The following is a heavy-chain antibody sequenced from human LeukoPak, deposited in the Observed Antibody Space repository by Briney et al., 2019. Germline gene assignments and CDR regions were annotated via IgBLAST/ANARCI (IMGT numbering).Heavy chain of an antibody. CDR3: ANRYSSSSTE. Sequence: GGSVRLSCAASGFILSAYAMSGLRRAPGVGVECVSVISGIGGTTYYAGSVKGRFTISRDNSKNTLFLQMNSLRAEDTAVYYCANRYSSSSTEWGQGTLVTVSS. D-gene: IGHD6-13*01. J-gene: IGHJ4*02. V-gene: IGHV3-23*01. CDR2: ISGIGGTT. CDR1: GFILSAYA.